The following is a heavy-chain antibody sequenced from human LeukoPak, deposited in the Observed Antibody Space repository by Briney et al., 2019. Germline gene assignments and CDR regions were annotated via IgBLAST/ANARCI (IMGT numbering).Heavy chain of an antibody. CDR1: RGTFSSYA. J-gene: IGHJ2*01. CDR2: IIPIFGTA. D-gene: IGHD6-13*01. Sequence: GSSVKVSCKASRGTFSSYAISWVRQAPGQGLEWMGGIIPIFGTANYAQKFQGRVTITADESTSTAYMELSSLRSEDTAVYYCAREFGAYRAPAGYRRRHWYFDLWGRGTLVTVSS. V-gene: IGHV1-69*01. CDR3: AREFGAYRAPAGYRRRHWYFDL.